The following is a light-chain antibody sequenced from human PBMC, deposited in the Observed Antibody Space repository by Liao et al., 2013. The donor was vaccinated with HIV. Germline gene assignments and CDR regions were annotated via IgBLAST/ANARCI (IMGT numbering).Light chain of an antibody. CDR2: QDT. CDR1: KLGDKY. CDR3: QAWDSSTAV. J-gene: IGLJ3*02. Sequence: SFELTQPPSVAVSPGQTATITCSGHKLGDKYVFWYQQKSGQSPVLVIYQDTKRPSGIPERFSGSNSGNTATLTIIATQAMDEADYYCQAWDSSTAVFGGGTKLTVL. V-gene: IGLV3-1*01.